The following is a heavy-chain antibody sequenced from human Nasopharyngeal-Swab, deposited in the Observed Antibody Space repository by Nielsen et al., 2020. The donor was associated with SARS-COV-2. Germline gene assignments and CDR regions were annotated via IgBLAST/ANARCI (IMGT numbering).Heavy chain of an antibody. CDR3: ARAGTGYSYGLMDDY. V-gene: IGHV1-2*06. CDR2: INPNSGGT. D-gene: IGHD5-18*01. Sequence: ASVKVSCKASGYTFTGYYMHWVRQAPGQGLEWMGRINPNSGGTNYAQKFQGRVTMTRDTSIRTAYMGLSRLRSDDTAVYYCARAGTGYSYGLMDDYWGQGTLVTVSS. J-gene: IGHJ4*02. CDR1: GYTFTGYY.